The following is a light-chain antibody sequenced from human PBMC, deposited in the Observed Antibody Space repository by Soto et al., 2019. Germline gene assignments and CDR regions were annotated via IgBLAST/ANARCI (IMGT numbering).Light chain of an antibody. Sequence: QSALTQPASVSGSPGQSITISCTGTSSDVGGYNDVSWYQQYPGKAPKLLIFEVSNRPSGVSNRFSGSKSGNTASLTISGLQSEDEADYYCTSHTSSTTGVFGTGTKVTLL. V-gene: IGLV2-14*01. J-gene: IGLJ1*01. CDR1: SSDVGGYND. CDR3: TSHTSSTTGV. CDR2: EVS.